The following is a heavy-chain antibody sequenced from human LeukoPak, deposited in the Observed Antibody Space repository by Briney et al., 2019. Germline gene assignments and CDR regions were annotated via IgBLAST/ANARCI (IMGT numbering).Heavy chain of an antibody. CDR1: GFTFSDYY. J-gene: IGHJ4*02. Sequence: PGGSLRLSCAASGFTFSDYYMNWIRQAPGEGLEWVSVIHKNAITYYADTVKGRFTISRDNSKNMLYLQMNSLRAEDTAVYYCATYRQVLLPFESWGQGTLVTVSS. D-gene: IGHD2-8*02. CDR2: IHKNAIT. CDR3: ATYRQVLLPFES. V-gene: IGHV3-53*01.